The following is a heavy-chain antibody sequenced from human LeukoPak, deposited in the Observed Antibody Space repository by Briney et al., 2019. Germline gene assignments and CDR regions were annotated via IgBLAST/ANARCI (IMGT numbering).Heavy chain of an antibody. CDR3: AKDLPSTENDPYDY. CDR1: GFTFDDYA. J-gene: IGHJ4*02. CDR2: ISGSGGST. V-gene: IGHV3-23*01. D-gene: IGHD1-14*01. Sequence: PGGSLRLSCAASGFTFDDYAMSWVRQAPGKGLEWVSAISGSGGSTYYADSVKGRFTISRDNSKNTLYLQMNSLRAEDTAVYYCAKDLPSTENDPYDYWGQGTLVTVSS.